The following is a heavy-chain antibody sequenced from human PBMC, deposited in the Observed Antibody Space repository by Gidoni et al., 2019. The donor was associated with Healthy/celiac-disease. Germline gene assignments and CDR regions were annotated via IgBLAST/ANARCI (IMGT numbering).Heavy chain of an antibody. Sequence: EVQLVESGGGVVRPGGSLRLSCAASGFTFDGCGLSWVRPAPGKGLGWVSGINWNGGSTGYADSVKGRFTISRDNAKNSLYLQMNSLRAEDTALYYCARDLRAYCGGDCSDAFDIWGQGTMVTVSS. J-gene: IGHJ3*02. D-gene: IGHD2-21*02. V-gene: IGHV3-20*04. CDR3: ARDLRAYCGGDCSDAFDI. CDR1: GFTFDGCG. CDR2: INWNGGST.